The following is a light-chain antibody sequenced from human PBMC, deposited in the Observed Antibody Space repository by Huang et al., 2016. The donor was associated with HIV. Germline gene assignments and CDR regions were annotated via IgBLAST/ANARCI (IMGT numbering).Light chain of an antibody. CDR2: SAS. CDR3: QHYNNGPPLT. V-gene: IGKV3-15*01. Sequence: EIVMTQSPATLSVSPGGGATLSCRASQSGSSNLAWYQQRPGQAPRLLIYSASARATGIPARFSGRGSGTEFILTISSLHSEDFAVYYCQHYNNGPPLTFGGGTKVEIK. CDR1: QSGSSN. J-gene: IGKJ4*01.